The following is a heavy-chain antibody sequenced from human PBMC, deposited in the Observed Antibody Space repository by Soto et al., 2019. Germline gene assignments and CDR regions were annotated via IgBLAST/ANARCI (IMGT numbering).Heavy chain of an antibody. Sequence: EVQLLESGGGLVQPGGSLRLSCAASGFTFSSYAMSWVRQAPGKGLEWVSAISGSGGSTYYADSVKGRFTISRDNSKNTLYLQMNSLRAEDTAVYYCAKDPRAITLSVFDMDVWGKGTTVTVSS. CDR3: AKDPRAITLSVFDMDV. CDR1: GFTFSSYA. V-gene: IGHV3-23*01. D-gene: IGHD2-2*01. CDR2: ISGSGGST. J-gene: IGHJ6*03.